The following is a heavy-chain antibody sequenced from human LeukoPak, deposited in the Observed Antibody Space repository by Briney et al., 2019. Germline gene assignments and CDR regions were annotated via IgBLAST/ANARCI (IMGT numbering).Heavy chain of an antibody. Sequence: SETLSLTCAVYGGSFSGYYWSWIRQPPGKGLEWIGEINHSGSTNYNPSLKSRVTISVDTSKNQFSLKLSSVTAADTAVYYCARRSRITMIALTSRYHAFDIWGQGTMVTVSS. CDR1: GGSFSGYY. V-gene: IGHV4-34*01. J-gene: IGHJ3*02. CDR3: ARRSRITMIALTSRYHAFDI. D-gene: IGHD3-22*01. CDR2: INHSGST.